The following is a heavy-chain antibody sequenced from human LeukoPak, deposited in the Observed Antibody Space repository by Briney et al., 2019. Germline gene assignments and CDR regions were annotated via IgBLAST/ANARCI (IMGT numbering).Heavy chain of an antibody. CDR3: AREITANGMDV. J-gene: IGHJ6*02. V-gene: IGHV3-21*01. CDR1: GFTFSSYS. Sequence: GGSLRLSCAASGFTFSSYSMNWVRQAPGKGLEWVSSISSSSSYIYYADSVKGRFTISRDNAKNSLYLRMNSLRAEDTAVYYCAREITANGMDVWGQGTTVTVSS. CDR2: ISSSSSYI. D-gene: IGHD3-10*01.